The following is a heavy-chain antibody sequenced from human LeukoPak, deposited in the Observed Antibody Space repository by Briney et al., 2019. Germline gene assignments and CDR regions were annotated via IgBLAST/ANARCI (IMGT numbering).Heavy chain of an antibody. CDR1: VYTFIRYD. CDR2: MNTNMGNK. CDR3: ARGLEGATTASDY. Sequence: GSSQKSSCTASVYTFIRYDINWVRQATGQGLERMGWMNTNMGNKGYAQKFQGRVTMTRNTSISTAYMELSSLRSEDTAVYYCARGLEGATTASDYWGQGTLVTVSS. V-gene: IGHV1-8*01. J-gene: IGHJ4*02. D-gene: IGHD1-26*01.